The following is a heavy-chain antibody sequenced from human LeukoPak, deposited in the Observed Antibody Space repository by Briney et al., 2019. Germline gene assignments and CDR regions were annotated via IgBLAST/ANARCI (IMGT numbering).Heavy chain of an antibody. CDR1: GGSINDYY. D-gene: IGHD4-17*01. CDR3: ARVVRGAVTSNCFDP. J-gene: IGHJ5*02. Sequence: RTSETLPLTCTVSGGSINDYYWTWIRQAPGKGLEWLGYISNSGTTDYNPSLKSRVTMSVDTSKNEFSLKVTSVTAADTAMYYCARVVRGAVTSNCFDPWGQGTLVTVSS. V-gene: IGHV4-59*01. CDR2: ISNSGTT.